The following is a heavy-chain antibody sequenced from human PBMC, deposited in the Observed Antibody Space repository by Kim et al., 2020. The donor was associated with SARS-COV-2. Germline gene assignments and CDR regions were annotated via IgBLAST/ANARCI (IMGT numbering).Heavy chain of an antibody. CDR2: INPNTGGT. Sequence: ASVKVSCKASGYTFTGHSMHWVRQAPGQGLEWMGRINPNTGGTNYAQKFQGRFTMTRDMSTSTVYMELSRLRSDDTAVYYCARSIQWISGVMDCWGQGTT. V-gene: IGHV1-2*06. D-gene: IGHD5-12*01. J-gene: IGHJ6*02. CDR3: ARSIQWISGVMDC. CDR1: GYTFTGHS.